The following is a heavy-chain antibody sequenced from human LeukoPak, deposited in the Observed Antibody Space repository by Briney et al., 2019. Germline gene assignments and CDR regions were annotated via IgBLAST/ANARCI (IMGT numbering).Heavy chain of an antibody. V-gene: IGHV3-23*01. D-gene: IGHD3-16*02. J-gene: IGHJ4*02. CDR2: ICGSGGGT. CDR3: ASTPLYDYVWGSYRYRGLFDN. CDR1: GFTFSTYA. Sequence: GGSLRLSCAASGFTFSTYAMSWVRQAPGRGLEWVSGICGSGGGTYYADSVKGRFTISRDNSKNTLYLQMNSLRVEDTAVYYCASTPLYDYVWGSYRYRGLFDNWGQGTLVSVSS.